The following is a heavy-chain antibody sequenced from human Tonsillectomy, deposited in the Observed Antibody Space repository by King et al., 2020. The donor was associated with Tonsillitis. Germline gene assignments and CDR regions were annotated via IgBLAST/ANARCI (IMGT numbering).Heavy chain of an antibody. J-gene: IGHJ4*02. CDR2: IRYDGSNK. CDR1: GFTFSSYG. D-gene: IGHD3-22*01. Sequence: VQLVESGGGVVQPGGSLRLSCAASGFTFSSYGMHWVRQAPGKGLEGVAFIRYDGSNKYYADSVKGRFTISRDNSKNTLYLQMNSLRAEDTAVYYCAKDPYYYDNSGYPYFDYWGQGTLVTVSS. V-gene: IGHV3-30*02. CDR3: AKDPYYYDNSGYPYFDY.